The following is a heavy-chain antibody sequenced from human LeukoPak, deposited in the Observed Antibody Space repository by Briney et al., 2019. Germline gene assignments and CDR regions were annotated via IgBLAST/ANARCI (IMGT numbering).Heavy chain of an antibody. V-gene: IGHV4-34*01. D-gene: IGHD4-17*01. Sequence: PSETLSLTCAVYGGSFSGYYWSWIRQPPGKGLEWIGGINHSGSTNYNPSLKSRVTISVDTSKNQFSLKLSSVTAADTAVYYCVRVDYGDYVFYFDYWGQGTLVTVSS. CDR1: GGSFSGYY. J-gene: IGHJ4*02. CDR3: VRVDYGDYVFYFDY. CDR2: INHSGST.